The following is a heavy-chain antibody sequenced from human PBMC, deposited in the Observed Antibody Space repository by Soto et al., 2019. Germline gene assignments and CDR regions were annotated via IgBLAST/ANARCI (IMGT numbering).Heavy chain of an antibody. CDR2: IYYSGST. D-gene: IGHD6-13*01. CDR3: ARLVAAAAYFDH. Sequence: QLQLQESGPGLVKPSETLSLTCNVSGGSISSSDYYWGWIRQPPGKGLEWIGTIYYSGSTYSNPSLKSRVTISVDTSMNQFSLKLSSVTAADTAMYYCARLVAAAAYFDHWGPGTLVTVSS. J-gene: IGHJ4*02. CDR1: GGSISSSDYY. V-gene: IGHV4-39*01.